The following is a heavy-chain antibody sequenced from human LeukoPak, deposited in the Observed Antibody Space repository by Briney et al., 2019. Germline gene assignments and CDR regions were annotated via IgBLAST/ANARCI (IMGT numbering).Heavy chain of an antibody. CDR1: GFTFSSYG. J-gene: IGHJ4*02. V-gene: IGHV3-30*18. CDR3: AKVAPAGVYYFGY. D-gene: IGHD6-13*01. Sequence: GGSLRLSCAASGFTFSSYGMHWVRQAPGKGLEWVAVISYDGSNKYYADSVKGRFTISRDNSKNTLYLQMNSLRAEDTAVYYCAKVAPAGVYYFGYWGQGTLVTVSS. CDR2: ISYDGSNK.